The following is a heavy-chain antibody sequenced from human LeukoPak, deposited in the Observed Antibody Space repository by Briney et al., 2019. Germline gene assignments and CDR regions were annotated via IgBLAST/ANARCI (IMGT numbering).Heavy chain of an antibody. CDR2: IYYSGST. Sequence: SSETLSLTCTVSGGSISSYYWSWIRQPPGKGLEWIGYIYYSGSTNYNPSLKSRVTISVDTSKNQFSLKLSFVTAADTAVYYCAREREGYDSSGYYSYNWFDPWGQGTLVTVSS. V-gene: IGHV4-59*01. J-gene: IGHJ5*02. CDR3: AREREGYDSSGYYSYNWFDP. CDR1: GGSISSYY. D-gene: IGHD3-22*01.